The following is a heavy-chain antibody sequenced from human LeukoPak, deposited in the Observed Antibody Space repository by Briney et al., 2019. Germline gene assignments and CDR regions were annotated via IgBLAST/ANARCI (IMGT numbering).Heavy chain of an antibody. CDR3: ARDRRYSSSWYDDWFDP. Sequence: ASVKVSCKASGYTFTSYGISWVRQAPGQGLEWMGWISAYNGNTNYAQKLQGRVTMTTDTSTSTAYMELRSLRSDDTAVYYCARDRRYSSSWYDDWFDPWGQGTLVTVSS. V-gene: IGHV1-18*01. CDR2: ISAYNGNT. CDR1: GYTFTSYG. D-gene: IGHD6-13*01. J-gene: IGHJ5*02.